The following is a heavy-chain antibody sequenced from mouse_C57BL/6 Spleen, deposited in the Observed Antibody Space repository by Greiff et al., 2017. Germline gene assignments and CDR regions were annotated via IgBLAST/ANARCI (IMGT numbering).Heavy chain of an antibody. CDR1: GYAFSSYW. CDR3: ARGGSSHYFDY. J-gene: IGHJ2*01. CDR2: IYPGDGDT. V-gene: IGHV1-80*01. D-gene: IGHD1-1*01. Sequence: VQLQQSGASVKISCKASGYAFSSYWMNWVKQRPGKGLEWIGQIYPGDGDTNYNGKFKGKATLTADKSSSTAYMQLSSLTSEDSAVYFCARGGSSHYFDYWGQGTTLTVSS.